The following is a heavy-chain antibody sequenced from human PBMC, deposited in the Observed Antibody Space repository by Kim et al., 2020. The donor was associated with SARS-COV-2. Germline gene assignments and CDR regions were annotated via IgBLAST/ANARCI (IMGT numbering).Heavy chain of an antibody. Sequence: SETLSLTCAVYGGSFSGYYWSWIRQPPGKGLEWIGEINHSGNTNYNPSLKSRVTISVDTSKNQFSLKLSSVTAADTAVYYCARYNWNAVDYWGQGTLVTVSS. J-gene: IGHJ4*02. V-gene: IGHV4-34*01. CDR2: INHSGNT. CDR1: GGSFSGYY. D-gene: IGHD1-1*01. CDR3: ARYNWNAVDY.